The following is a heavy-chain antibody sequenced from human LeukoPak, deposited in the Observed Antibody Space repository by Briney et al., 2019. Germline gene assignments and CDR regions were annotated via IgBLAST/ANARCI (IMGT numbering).Heavy chain of an antibody. J-gene: IGHJ5*02. CDR3: ARVAGWHWFDP. D-gene: IGHD6-19*01. CDR1: GFAFSSYD. Sequence: GGSLRLSCAASGFAFSSYDVTWVRQAPGRGLEWVSSIRPSGDNTYYGDSVKGRFTISRDNSKNTVYLQMNNMRVDDTAVYYCARVAGWHWFDPWGQGTLVTVSS. V-gene: IGHV3-23*01. CDR2: IRPSGDNT.